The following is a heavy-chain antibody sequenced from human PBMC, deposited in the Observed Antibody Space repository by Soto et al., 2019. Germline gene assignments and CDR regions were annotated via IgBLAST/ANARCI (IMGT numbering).Heavy chain of an antibody. D-gene: IGHD6-13*01. V-gene: IGHV4-30-4*01. Sequence: SETLSLTCTVSGGSISSGDYYWSWIRQPPEKGLEWIGNIYYSGSTYYNPSLKSRVTISVDTSKNQFSLKLSSVTAADTAVYYCASRHSSPYFDYWGQGTLVTVS. CDR3: ASRHSSPYFDY. CDR2: IYYSGST. CDR1: GGSISSGDYY. J-gene: IGHJ4*02.